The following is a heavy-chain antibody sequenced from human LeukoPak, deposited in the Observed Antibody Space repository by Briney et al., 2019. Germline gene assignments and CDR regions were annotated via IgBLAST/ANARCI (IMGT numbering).Heavy chain of an antibody. V-gene: IGHV3-23*01. J-gene: IGHJ4*02. CDR1: GFTFSSYA. Sequence: GGSLRLSCAASGFTFSSYAMSWVRQAPGKGLEWVSAISGSGGSTYYADSVKGRFTISRDNSKNTLYLQMNSLRAEDTAVYYCAKSIRTRYNWNYAFDYWGQGTLATVSS. D-gene: IGHD1-7*01. CDR2: ISGSGGST. CDR3: AKSIRTRYNWNYAFDY.